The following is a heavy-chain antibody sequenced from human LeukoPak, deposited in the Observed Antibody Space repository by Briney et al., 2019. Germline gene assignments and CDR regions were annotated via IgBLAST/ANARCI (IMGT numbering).Heavy chain of an antibody. CDR2: IYYSGST. V-gene: IGHV4-30-4*08. CDR1: GGSISSGDYY. J-gene: IGHJ4*02. D-gene: IGHD6-13*01. Sequence: SQTLSLTCTVSGGSISSGDYYWSWIRQPPGKGLEWIGYIYYSGSTYYNPSLKSRVTISVDTSKNQFSLKLSSVTAADTAVYCCARVSGQQLYFYWGQGTLVTVSS. CDR3: ARVSGQQLYFY.